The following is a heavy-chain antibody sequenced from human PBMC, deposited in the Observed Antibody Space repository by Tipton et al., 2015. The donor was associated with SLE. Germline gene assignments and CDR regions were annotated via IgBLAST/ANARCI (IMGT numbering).Heavy chain of an antibody. CDR3: ARHLVGATPTYYGMDV. D-gene: IGHD1-26*01. Sequence: QLVQSGAEVKKPGESLKISCKGSGYRFTTSWIAWVRQMPGKGLEWMGIIYPGDSDTTSSPSFQGQVTISADKSISTAYLQWSSLKASDTAKYYCARHLVGATPTYYGMDVWGQGTTVTVSS. J-gene: IGHJ6*02. CDR1: GYRFTTSW. CDR2: IYPGDSDT. V-gene: IGHV5-51*01.